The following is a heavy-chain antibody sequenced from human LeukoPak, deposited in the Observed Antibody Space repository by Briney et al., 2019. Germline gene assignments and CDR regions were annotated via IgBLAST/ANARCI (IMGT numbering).Heavy chain of an antibody. CDR1: SSSISSYY. V-gene: IGHV4-34*01. J-gene: IGHJ3*01. D-gene: IGHD3-10*01. CDR2: INHSGST. CDR3: ARGPNYYDSDV. Sequence: SETLSLTCTVSSSSISSYYWSWIRQPPGKGLEWIGEINHSGSTNYNPSLKSRVTISVDTSKNQFSLKLSSVTAADTAVYYCARGPNYYDSDVWGQGTMVTVSS.